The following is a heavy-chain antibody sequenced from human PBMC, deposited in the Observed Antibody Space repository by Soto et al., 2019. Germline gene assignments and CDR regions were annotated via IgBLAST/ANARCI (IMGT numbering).Heavy chain of an antibody. D-gene: IGHD4-17*01. J-gene: IGHJ4*02. CDR3: ARAYGDFQPPFDY. Sequence: SETLSLTCTVSGGSISSYYWSWIRQPPGKGLEWIGYIYYSGSTNYNPSLKSRVTISVDTSKNQFSLKLSSVTAADTAVYYCARAYGDFQPPFDYWGQGTLVTVS. CDR2: IYYSGST. V-gene: IGHV4-59*01. CDR1: GGSISSYY.